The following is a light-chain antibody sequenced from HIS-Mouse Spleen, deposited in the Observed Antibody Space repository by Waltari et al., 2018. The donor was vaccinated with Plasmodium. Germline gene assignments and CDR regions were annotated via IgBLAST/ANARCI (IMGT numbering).Light chain of an antibody. CDR1: SSGVGSYTL. V-gene: IGLV2-23*03. CDR2: EGS. CDR3: CSYAGSSTFVV. J-gene: IGLJ2*01. Sequence: QSALTQPASVSGSPGQSITISCTGTSSGVGSYTLVSWYQPHPGKAPKLMIYEGSKRPSGVSNRFSGSKSGNTASLTISGLQAEDEADYYCCSYAGSSTFVVFGGGTKLTVL.